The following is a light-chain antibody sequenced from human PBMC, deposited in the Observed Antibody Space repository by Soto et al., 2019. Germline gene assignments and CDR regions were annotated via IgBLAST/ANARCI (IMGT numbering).Light chain of an antibody. Sequence: DIQMTQSPSSLSASFGDRVSISCRASQSIGSNICWYQQKPGKAPKLLIYAASNLHSGVPSRFSGSGSGTDFTLTISRLQPEDFATYTCQQSFSTPRTFGQGTKVDIK. CDR1: QSIGSN. CDR2: AAS. V-gene: IGKV1-39*01. J-gene: IGKJ1*01. CDR3: QQSFSTPRT.